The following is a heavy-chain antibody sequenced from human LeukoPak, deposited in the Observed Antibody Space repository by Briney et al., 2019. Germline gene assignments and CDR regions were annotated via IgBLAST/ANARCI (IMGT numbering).Heavy chain of an antibody. D-gene: IGHD2-2*01. Sequence: WEPLPHLCSVCGGPMKSYHGSLIRQPPGKGMEWIGYIYYSGSTNYNPSLKSRVTISVDTSKTQFSLKLSSVTAADTAVYYCARERYDWYQLERAFDYWGQGTLVTVSS. CDR3: ARERYDWYQLERAFDY. J-gene: IGHJ4*02. V-gene: IGHV4-59*01. CDR1: GGPMKSYH. CDR2: IYYSGST.